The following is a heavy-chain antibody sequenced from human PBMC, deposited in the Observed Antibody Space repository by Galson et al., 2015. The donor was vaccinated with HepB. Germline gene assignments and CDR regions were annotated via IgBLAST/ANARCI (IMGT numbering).Heavy chain of an antibody. J-gene: IGHJ4*02. CDR1: GFTFSSYS. V-gene: IGHV3-48*01. CDR3: ARDMPDYGDYSGFDY. Sequence: SLRLSCAASGFTFSSYSMNWVRQAPGKGLEWVSCISSSSSTINYADSVKGRFTISRDNAKNSLYLQMNSLRAEDTAVYYCARDMPDYGDYSGFDYWGQGTLVTVSS. CDR2: ISSSSSTI. D-gene: IGHD4-17*01.